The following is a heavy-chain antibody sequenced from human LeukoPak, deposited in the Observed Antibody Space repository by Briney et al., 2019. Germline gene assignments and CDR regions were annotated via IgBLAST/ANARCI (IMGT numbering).Heavy chain of an antibody. D-gene: IGHD4-17*01. CDR3: ARDLGVTRGYFDY. CDR1: GGSFSGYY. CDR2: INHSGST. Sequence: PSETLSLTCAVYGGSFSGYYWSWIRQPPGKGLEWIGEINHSGSTNYNPSLKSRVTISVDTSKNQFSLKLSSVTAADTAVYYCARDLGVTRGYFDYWGQGTLVTVSS. V-gene: IGHV4-34*01. J-gene: IGHJ4*02.